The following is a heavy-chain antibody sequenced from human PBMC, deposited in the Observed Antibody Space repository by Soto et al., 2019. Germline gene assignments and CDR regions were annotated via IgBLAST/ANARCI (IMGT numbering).Heavy chain of an antibody. CDR2: IYWDDDK. V-gene: IGHV2-5*02. CDR1: GFSLSTTGVG. J-gene: IGHJ4*02. CDR3: AHRREYCSGRSCYSHRFDY. Sequence: QITLKESGPPLVKPTQTLTLTCTFSGFSLSTTGVGVGWIRQPPGKALEWLAPIYWDDDKRCSPSLESRLTITKDTSKNQVVLTMTNVDPVDTAPYYCAHRREYCSGRSCYSHRFDYWGQGTLVTVSS. D-gene: IGHD2-15*01.